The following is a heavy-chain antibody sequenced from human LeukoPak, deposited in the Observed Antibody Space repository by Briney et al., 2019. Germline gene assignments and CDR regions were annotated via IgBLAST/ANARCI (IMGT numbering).Heavy chain of an antibody. CDR1: GGSISSGDYY. D-gene: IGHD3-22*01. J-gene: IGHJ4*02. V-gene: IGHV4-30-4*01. CDR3: ARVSDDSSGYYYNFDY. CDR2: IYYSGST. Sequence: PSQTLSLTCTVSGGSISSGDYYWSWIRQPPGKGLEWIGYIYYSGSTYYNPSLKSRVTISVDTSKNQFSLKLSSVTAADTAVYYCARVSDDSSGYYYNFDYWGQGTLVTVSS.